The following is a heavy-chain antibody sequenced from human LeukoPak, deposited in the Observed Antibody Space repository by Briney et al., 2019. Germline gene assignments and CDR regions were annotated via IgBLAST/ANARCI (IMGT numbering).Heavy chain of an antibody. J-gene: IGHJ6*03. V-gene: IGHV3-30*04. CDR2: ISYDGSNK. CDR1: GFTFSSYA. Sequence: GGSLRLSCAASGFTFSSYAMHWVRQAPGKGLEWVAVISYDGSNKYYADSVKGRFTISRDNSKNTLYLQMNSLRAEDTAVYYCLSLAMDVWGKGTTVTVSS. CDR3: LSLAMDV.